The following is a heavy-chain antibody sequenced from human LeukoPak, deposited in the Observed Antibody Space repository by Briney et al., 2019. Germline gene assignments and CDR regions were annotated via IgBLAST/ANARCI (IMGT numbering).Heavy chain of an antibody. Sequence: WVRQPPGKGLEWIGSIYYSGSTCYNPSLKSRVTISVDTSKNQFSLKLSSVTAADTAVYYCASLSFSDYYDSSGYYCDYWGQGTLVTVSS. D-gene: IGHD3-22*01. CDR2: IYYSGST. CDR3: ASLSFSDYYDSSGYYCDY. V-gene: IGHV4-39*01. J-gene: IGHJ4*02.